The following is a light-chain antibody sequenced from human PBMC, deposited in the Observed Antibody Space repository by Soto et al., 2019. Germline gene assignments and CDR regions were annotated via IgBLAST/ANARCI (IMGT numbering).Light chain of an antibody. Sequence: AIQMTQSPSSLSASVGDRVTITCRASQDIRNDLGWYQQKPGRAPNLLIYAASILQSGVPSRFSGSGSGTDFTLTIGSLQPEELASYYCLQDDDYPLTSGGVTKVEIK. CDR3: LQDDDYPLT. V-gene: IGKV1-6*01. CDR1: QDIRND. J-gene: IGKJ4*01. CDR2: AAS.